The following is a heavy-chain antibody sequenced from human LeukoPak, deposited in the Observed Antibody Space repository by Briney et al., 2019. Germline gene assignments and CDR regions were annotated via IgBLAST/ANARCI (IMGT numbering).Heavy chain of an antibody. CDR2: ISGSGGST. Sequence: GGSLRLSCAASGFTFSSYAMSWVRQAPGKGLEWVSAISGSGGSTYYADSVKGRFTISRDNSKNTLYLQMNSLRAEDTAVYYCEVVVAASYDYWGQGTLVTVSS. D-gene: IGHD2-15*01. CDR1: GFTFSSYA. V-gene: IGHV3-23*01. CDR3: EVVVAASYDY. J-gene: IGHJ4*02.